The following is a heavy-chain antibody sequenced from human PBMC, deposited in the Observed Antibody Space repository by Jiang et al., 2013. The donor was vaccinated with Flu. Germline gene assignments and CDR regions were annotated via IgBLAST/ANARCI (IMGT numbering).Heavy chain of an antibody. D-gene: IGHD3-10*01. CDR1: GGSLQWLRT. J-gene: IGHJ6*02. Sequence: LLKPSETLSLTCLVSGGSLQWLRTRVGSASPPGKGLEWIGEINHGGSTNYNPSLKSRVTISVDTSKNQLSLKLNSVTAADTAVYYCARGDTIMVRGVYYYAMDVWGQGTTVTVSS. CDR2: INHGGST. V-gene: IGHV4-34*01. CDR3: ARGDTIMVRGVYYYAMDV.